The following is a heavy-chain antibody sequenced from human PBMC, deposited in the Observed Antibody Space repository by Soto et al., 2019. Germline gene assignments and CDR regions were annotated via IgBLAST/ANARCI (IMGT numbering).Heavy chain of an antibody. CDR1: GYSFTSYW. Sequence: PGESLKISCKGSGYSFTSYWISWVRQMPGKGLEWMGRIDPSDSYTNYSPSFQGHVTISADKSISTAYLQWSSLKASDTAMYYCARTSSSGGTKYYYYYYGMDVWGQGTTVTVSS. D-gene: IGHD1-1*01. CDR3: ARTSSSGGTKYYYYYYGMDV. J-gene: IGHJ6*02. CDR2: IDPSDSYT. V-gene: IGHV5-10-1*01.